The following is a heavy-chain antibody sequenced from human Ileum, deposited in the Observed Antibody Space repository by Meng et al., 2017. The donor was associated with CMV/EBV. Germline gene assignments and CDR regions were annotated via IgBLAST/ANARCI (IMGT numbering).Heavy chain of an antibody. D-gene: IGHD6-6*01. Sequence: QITLKESGPTLVKPTQTLTLTCTFSGFSLTTNVESVVWIRQPPGTDLEWLALIHGGGGKQYSPSLQSRLTATRDTSKNQVVLTMTNMDPVDTATYYCVHRYSSSSGQVSWGQGTLVTVSS. CDR2: IHGGGGK. CDR1: GFSLTTNVES. J-gene: IGHJ5*02. CDR3: VHRYSSSSGQVS. V-gene: IGHV2-5*02.